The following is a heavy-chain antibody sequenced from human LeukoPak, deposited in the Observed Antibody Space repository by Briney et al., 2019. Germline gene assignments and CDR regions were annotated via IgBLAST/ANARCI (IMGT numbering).Heavy chain of an antibody. CDR3: AKDAGSGWFLPYYFDY. CDR2: ISYDGSNK. J-gene: IGHJ4*02. CDR1: GFTFSTYA. Sequence: GGSLRLSCAASGFTFSTYAMHWVRQAPGKGLEWVAVISYDGSNKYYADSVKGRFTISRDNSKNTLYLQMNSLRAEDTAVYYCAKDAGSGWFLPYYFDYWGQGTLVTVSS. V-gene: IGHV3-30*18. D-gene: IGHD6-19*01.